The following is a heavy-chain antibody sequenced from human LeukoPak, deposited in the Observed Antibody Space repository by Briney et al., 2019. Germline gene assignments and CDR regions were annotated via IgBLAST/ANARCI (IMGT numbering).Heavy chain of an antibody. CDR2: IYTSGST. Sequence: GGSLRLSCSASGFSVTSNYMSWVRQPPGKGLEWVSVIYTSGSTYYADSVKGRFTISRDNAKNSLYLQMNSLRAEDTAVYYCARISGSYVFDYWGQGTLVTVSS. D-gene: IGHD1-26*01. CDR3: ARISGSYVFDY. CDR1: GFSVTSNY. V-gene: IGHV3-53*01. J-gene: IGHJ4*02.